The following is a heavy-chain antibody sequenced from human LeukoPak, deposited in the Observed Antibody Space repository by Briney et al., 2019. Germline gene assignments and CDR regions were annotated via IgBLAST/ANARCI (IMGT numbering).Heavy chain of an antibody. CDR2: IHPSSGGT. CDR1: GYTFTDHE. Sequence: ASVKVSCKTSGYTFTDHEIYWVRQAPGQGLEWMGWIHPSSGGTNYAQNFQGRVTMTRDTSISTAYMELSRMISDDTAIYYCARNALGLSYWGQGTLVTVSS. V-gene: IGHV1-2*02. CDR3: ARNALGLSY. D-gene: IGHD2-8*01. J-gene: IGHJ4*02.